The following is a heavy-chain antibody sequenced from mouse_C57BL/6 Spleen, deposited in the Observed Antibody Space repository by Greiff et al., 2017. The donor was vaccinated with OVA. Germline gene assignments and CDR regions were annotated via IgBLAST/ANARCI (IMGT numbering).Heavy chain of an antibody. CDR1: GYTFTSYW. CDR2: IHPSDSDT. J-gene: IGHJ1*03. D-gene: IGHD1-1*01. CDR3: APTVAYWYFDV. V-gene: IGHV1-74*01. Sequence: QVQLQQPGAELVKPGASVKVSCKASGYTFTSYWMHWVKQRPGQGLEWIGRIHPSDSDTNYNQKFKGKATLTVDKSSSTAYMQRSSLTSEDSAVYYCAPTVAYWYFDVWGTGTTGTVSS.